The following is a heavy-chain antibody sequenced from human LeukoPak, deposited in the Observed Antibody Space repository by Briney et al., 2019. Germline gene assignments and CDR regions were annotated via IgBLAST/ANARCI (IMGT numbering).Heavy chain of an antibody. D-gene: IGHD6-19*01. V-gene: IGHV3-21*01. CDR3: ARVDIAVAGPDY. CDR1: GFTFSSYS. CDR2: ISSSSSYI. Sequence: GGSLRLSCAASGFTFSSYSMNWVRQAPGKGLEWVSSISSSSSYIYYADSVKGRFTISRDNAKNSLYLQMNSLRAEDTAVYYRARVDIAVAGPDYWGQGTLVTVSS. J-gene: IGHJ4*02.